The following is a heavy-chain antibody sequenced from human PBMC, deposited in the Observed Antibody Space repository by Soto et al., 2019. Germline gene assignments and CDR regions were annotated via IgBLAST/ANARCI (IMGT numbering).Heavy chain of an antibody. CDR3: AKWGRTGYGSNVGFDI. V-gene: IGHV4-39*01. J-gene: IGHJ3*02. D-gene: IGHD3-9*01. CDR2: IYFSGST. Sequence: PSETLSLTFTVSGGSITSISYYWGWIRQPPGKGLEWIGSIYFSGSTSYNPSLTSRVTISVDTSKNQFSLKLSSVTVADTAVYYCAKWGRTGYGSNVGFDIWGQGTLVT. CDR1: GGSITSISYY.